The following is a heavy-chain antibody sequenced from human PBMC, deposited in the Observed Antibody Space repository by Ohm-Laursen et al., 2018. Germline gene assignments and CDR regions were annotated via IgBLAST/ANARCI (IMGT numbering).Heavy chain of an antibody. J-gene: IGHJ4*02. CDR3: VGGYITVFHY. CDR1: GFTFSNYW. V-gene: IGHV3-74*01. D-gene: IGHD5-12*01. CDR2: INGDGTIT. Sequence: GSLRLSCTASGFTFSNYWMHWVRHAPGRGLVWVSRINGDGTITNYADSVKGRFTITRDNAKNTVNLEMSSLRAEDTALYYCVGGYITVFHYWGQGTLLSVSS.